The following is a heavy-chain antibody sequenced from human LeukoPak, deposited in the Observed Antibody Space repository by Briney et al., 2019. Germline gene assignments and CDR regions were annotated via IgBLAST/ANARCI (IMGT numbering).Heavy chain of an antibody. CDR1: GDSISPHY. CDR2: IHYTGNT. Sequence: MPSETLSLTCSVSGDSISPHYWSWIRPPPEKGLEWIGYIHYTGNTNYNPSLKSRVTISVDTSTNRFSLRLSSVTAADTAVYYCARFSGYDDTGHHYLDNWGQGTLVAVSS. D-gene: IGHD3-22*01. J-gene: IGHJ4*02. CDR3: ARFSGYDDTGHHYLDN. V-gene: IGHV4-59*08.